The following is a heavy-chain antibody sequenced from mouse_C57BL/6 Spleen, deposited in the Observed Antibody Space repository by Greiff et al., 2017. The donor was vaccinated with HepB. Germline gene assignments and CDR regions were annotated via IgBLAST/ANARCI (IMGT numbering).Heavy chain of an antibody. CDR1: GFTFSSYT. CDR3: ARQRDGYYDYWYFDV. CDR2: ISGGGGNT. D-gene: IGHD2-3*01. Sequence: EVKVVESGGGLVKPGGSLKLSCAASGFTFSSYTMSWVRQTPEKRLEWVATISGGGGNTYYPDSVKGRFTISRDNAKNTLYLQMSSLRSEDTALYYCARQRDGYYDYWYFDVWGTGTTVTVSS. V-gene: IGHV5-9*01. J-gene: IGHJ1*03.